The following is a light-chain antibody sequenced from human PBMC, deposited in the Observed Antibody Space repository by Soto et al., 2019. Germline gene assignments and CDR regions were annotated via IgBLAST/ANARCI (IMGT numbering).Light chain of an antibody. CDR2: KDS. CDR1: LLAKKY. J-gene: IGLJ1*01. V-gene: IGLV3-27*01. CDR3: YSAADNNYV. Sequence: SYELTRPSSVSVSPGQTARITCSGDLLAKKYGRWFQQKPGQAPVLVIYKDSERPSGIPERFSGSSSGTTVTLTISGAQVEDEADYYCYSAADNNYVFGTGTKV.